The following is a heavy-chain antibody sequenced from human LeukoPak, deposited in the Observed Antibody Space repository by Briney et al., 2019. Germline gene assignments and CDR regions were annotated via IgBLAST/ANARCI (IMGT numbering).Heavy chain of an antibody. CDR3: ARLNLAAAGTPRDY. CDR2: INHSGST. V-gene: IGHV4-34*01. D-gene: IGHD6-13*01. Sequence: PSETLSLTCTVSGGSISSHYWSWIRQPPGKGLEWIGEINHSGSTNYNPSLKSRVTISVDTSKNQFSLKLSSVTAADTAVYYCARLNLAAAGTPRDYWGQGTLVTVSS. J-gene: IGHJ4*02. CDR1: GGSISSHY.